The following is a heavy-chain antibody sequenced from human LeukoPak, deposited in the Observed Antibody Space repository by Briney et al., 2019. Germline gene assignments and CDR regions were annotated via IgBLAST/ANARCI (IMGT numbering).Heavy chain of an antibody. D-gene: IGHD3-10*01. V-gene: IGHV3-30*18. Sequence: GGSLRLSCAASGFTFDDYGMSWVRQAPGKGLEWVSVISYDGNNKYYADSVKGRFTTSRDNSRNTLYLQMNSLRAEDTAVYYCAKEWFYGSGMRGMDVWGQGTTVTVSS. CDR1: GFTFDDYG. J-gene: IGHJ6*02. CDR2: ISYDGNNK. CDR3: AKEWFYGSGMRGMDV.